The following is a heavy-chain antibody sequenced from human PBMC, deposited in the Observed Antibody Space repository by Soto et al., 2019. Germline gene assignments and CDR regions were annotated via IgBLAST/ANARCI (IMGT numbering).Heavy chain of an antibody. CDR1: GGTFSSYA. CDR2: IIPIFGTA. J-gene: IGHJ6*02. CDR3: ARGVLSLRYGDYYGRLEYYYYGMDV. D-gene: IGHD4-17*01. V-gene: IGHV1-69*01. Sequence: QVQLVQSGAEVKKPGSSVKVSCKASGGTFSSYAISWVRQAPGQGLEWMGGIIPIFGTANYAQKFQGRVTITADESTSTAYMELSSLRSEDTAVYYCARGVLSLRYGDYYGRLEYYYYGMDVWGQGTTVTVSS.